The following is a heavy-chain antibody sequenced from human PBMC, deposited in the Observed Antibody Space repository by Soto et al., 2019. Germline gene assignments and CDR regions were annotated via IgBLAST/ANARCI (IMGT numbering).Heavy chain of an antibody. D-gene: IGHD1-26*01. Sequence: QVQLQESGPGLVKPSGTLSLTCAVSGGSISSRNWWTWVRQPPGNGLEWIGDIFHSGTTNHNPSPKSPLTISVDKSKNQFSLTLSSVTAADTAVYYCARGHEGDGGWGMDVWGQGTTVTGSS. J-gene: IGHJ6*02. CDR2: IFHSGTT. V-gene: IGHV4-4*02. CDR1: GGSISSRNW. CDR3: ARGHEGDGGWGMDV.